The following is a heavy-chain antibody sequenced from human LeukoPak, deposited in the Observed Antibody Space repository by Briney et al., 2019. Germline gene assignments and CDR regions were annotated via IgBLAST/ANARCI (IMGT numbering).Heavy chain of an antibody. J-gene: IGHJ5*02. CDR1: GYTFTKYF. CDR2: INPHSGGT. D-gene: IGHD2-2*01. Sequence: ASVKVSCKASGYTFTKYFIHWVRQAPGQGLEWMGWINPHSGGTNNAQKFQGRVTMTRDTSINTAYMELSGLRSEDTAVYYCARGVTGRYCSSTSCHWRAWFDPWGQGTLVTVSS. CDR3: ARGVTGRYCSSTSCHWRAWFDP. V-gene: IGHV1-2*02.